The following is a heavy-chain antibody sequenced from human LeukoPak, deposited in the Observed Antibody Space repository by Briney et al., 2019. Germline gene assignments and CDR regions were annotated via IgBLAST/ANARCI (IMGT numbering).Heavy chain of an antibody. CDR2: IIPIFGTT. D-gene: IGHD3-3*01. CDR3: ARDRVASGGVIIVGNWFNP. CDR1: GGTFSSYS. V-gene: IGHV1-69*13. Sequence: SVKVSCKASGGTFSSYSISWVRQAPGQGLEWLGGIIPIFGTTNYAQKFRGRVTITANESTSTAYMELSSPKSEDTAVYYCARDRVASGGVIIVGNWFNPWGQGTLVTVSS. J-gene: IGHJ5*02.